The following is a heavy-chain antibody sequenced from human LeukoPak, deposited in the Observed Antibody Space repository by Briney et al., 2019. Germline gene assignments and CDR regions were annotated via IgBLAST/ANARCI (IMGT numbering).Heavy chain of an antibody. CDR2: ISADTGNT. J-gene: IGHJ4*02. CDR1: GYTFTKFG. CDR3: ARCGAVLTRFFDY. Sequence: ASVKVSCKASGYTFTKFGITWVRQAPGQGLEWMGWISADTGNTNYAQKLQDRVILTTDTSTSTAYMELRSLRSDDTAVYFCARCGAVLTRFFDYWGPGSLVSVSS. V-gene: IGHV1-18*01. D-gene: IGHD3-16*01.